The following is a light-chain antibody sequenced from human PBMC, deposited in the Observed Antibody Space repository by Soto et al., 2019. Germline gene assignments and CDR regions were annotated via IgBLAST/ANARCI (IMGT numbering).Light chain of an antibody. V-gene: IGLV2-8*01. CDR1: SSDVVGYNY. CDR3: SSYAGSNTPEV. Sequence: QSALTQPPSASGSPGQSVTISCTGTSSDVVGYNYVSWYQQHPGTAPKLIIYEVNKRPSGVPYRLSGSKSGNAASLTVSGLLTEDEADYYCSSYAGSNTPEVFDGGTKLTV. CDR2: EVN. J-gene: IGLJ3*02.